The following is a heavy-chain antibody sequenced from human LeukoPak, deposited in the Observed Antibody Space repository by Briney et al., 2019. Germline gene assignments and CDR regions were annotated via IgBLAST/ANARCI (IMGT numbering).Heavy chain of an antibody. CDR2: IRNDGTIK. V-gene: IGHV3-30*02. D-gene: IGHD6-13*01. J-gene: IGHJ4*02. CDR3: AKTGSSSWGYFDY. Sequence: GGSLRLSCAASGFTFRTYGMHWVRQAPGKGLEWVAFIRNDGTIKYYADSVKGRFTISRDNSKSTLYLQMNSLRAEDTAVYYCAKTGSSSWGYFDYWGQGTLVTVSS. CDR1: GFTFRTYG.